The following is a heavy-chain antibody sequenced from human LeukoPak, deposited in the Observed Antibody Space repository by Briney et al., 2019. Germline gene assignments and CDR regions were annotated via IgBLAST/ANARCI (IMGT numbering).Heavy chain of an antibody. J-gene: IGHJ6*03. CDR2: IYYSGST. Sequence: SETLSLTCTVSGGSISSRYWSWIRQPPGKGLEWIGYIYYSGSTNYNPSLKSRVTISVDTSKNQFSLKLSSVTAADTAVYYCATGSGSSWYSYYYYYYMDVWGKGTTVTVSS. D-gene: IGHD6-13*01. CDR3: ATGSGSSWYSYYYYYYMDV. V-gene: IGHV4-59*11. CDR1: GGSISSRY.